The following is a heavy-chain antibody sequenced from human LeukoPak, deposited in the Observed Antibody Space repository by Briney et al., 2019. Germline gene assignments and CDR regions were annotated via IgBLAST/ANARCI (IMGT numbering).Heavy chain of an antibody. J-gene: IGHJ4*02. Sequence: ASVKVSCKASGYTFTSYDINWVQQATGQGLEWMGWMNPNSGNTGYAQKFQGRVTITRNTPISTAYMELSSLRSDDTAVYYCARDYSGWYFDYWGQGTLVTVSS. CDR2: MNPNSGNT. CDR3: ARDYSGWYFDY. CDR1: GYTFTSYD. D-gene: IGHD6-19*01. V-gene: IGHV1-8*03.